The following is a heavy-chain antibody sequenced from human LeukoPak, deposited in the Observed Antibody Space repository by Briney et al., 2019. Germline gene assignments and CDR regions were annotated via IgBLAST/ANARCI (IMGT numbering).Heavy chain of an antibody. CDR1: GVTSSDHY. D-gene: IGHD2-15*01. CDR3: AREGYCGGGSCYSPYYGMDV. J-gene: IGHJ6*02. CDR2: IRNKANSYTT. Sequence: GGSLRLSCAASGVTSSDHYMDWVRQAPGKGLEWVGRIRNKANSYTTEYAASVKGRFTISRDDSKKSLYLQMNSLKTEDTAVYYCAREGYCGGGSCYSPYYGMDVWGHGTTVTVSS. V-gene: IGHV3-72*01.